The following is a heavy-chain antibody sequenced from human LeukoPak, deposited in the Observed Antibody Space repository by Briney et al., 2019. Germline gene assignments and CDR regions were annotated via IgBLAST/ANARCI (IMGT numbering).Heavy chain of an antibody. CDR2: INPNSGGT. J-gene: IGHJ5*02. D-gene: IGHD6-19*01. CDR3: ARDMSDLIAVAGNWFDP. V-gene: IGHV1-2*02. CDR1: GYTFTGYY. Sequence: ASVKVSCKASGYTFTGYYMHWVRQAPGQGLEWMGWINPNSGGTNYAQKFQGRVTMTRDTSISTAYMELSRLRSDDTAVYYCARDMSDLIAVAGNWFDPWGQGTLVTVSS.